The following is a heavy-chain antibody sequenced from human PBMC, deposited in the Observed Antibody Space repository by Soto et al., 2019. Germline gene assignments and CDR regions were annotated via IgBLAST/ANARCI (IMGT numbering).Heavy chain of an antibody. J-gene: IGHJ6*02. CDR2: ISGSGGST. CDR1: GFTFSSYA. Sequence: GGSLRLSCAASGFTFSSYAMHWVRQAPGKGLEWVSAISGSGGSTYYADSVKGRFTISRDNSKNTLYLQMNSLRAEDTAVYYWAKGASCSGGSCYPGRYYYYGMDVWGQGTTVTVSS. CDR3: AKGASCSGGSCYPGRYYYYGMDV. V-gene: IGHV3-23*01. D-gene: IGHD2-15*01.